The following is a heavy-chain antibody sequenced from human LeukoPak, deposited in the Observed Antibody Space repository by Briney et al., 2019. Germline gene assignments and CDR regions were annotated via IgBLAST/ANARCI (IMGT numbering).Heavy chain of an antibody. Sequence: GGSLRLSCAASGFTFSRNAMHWVRQAPGKGLEWVAIMSFDGRNKYYADSVKGRFTTSRDNSNNTQYLQMNSLRAEDTAFYYCARDLGDFWSGPRYSFDYWGQGTLVTVSS. CDR1: GFTFSRNA. D-gene: IGHD3-3*01. J-gene: IGHJ4*02. V-gene: IGHV3-33*05. CDR2: MSFDGRNK. CDR3: ARDLGDFWSGPRYSFDY.